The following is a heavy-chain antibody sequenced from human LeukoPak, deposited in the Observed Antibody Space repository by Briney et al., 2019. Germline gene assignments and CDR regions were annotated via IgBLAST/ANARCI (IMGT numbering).Heavy chain of an antibody. CDR2: IKQDGSEK. J-gene: IGHJ4*02. V-gene: IGHV3-7*01. CDR3: ARTAVAGTILYYFDY. CDR1: GFTFSSYW. D-gene: IGHD6-19*01. Sequence: GGSLRLSCAASGFTFSSYWMSWVRQAPGKGLEWVANIKQDGSEKYYVDSVKGRFTISRDNAKNSLYLQMNSLRAEDTAVYYCARTAVAGTILYYFDYWGQGTLVTVSS.